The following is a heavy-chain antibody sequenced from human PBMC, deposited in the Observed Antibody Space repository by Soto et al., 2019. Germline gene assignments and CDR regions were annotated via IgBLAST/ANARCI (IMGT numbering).Heavy chain of an antibody. CDR1: GYSFTSYW. V-gene: IGHV5-51*01. Sequence: PGESLKISCKGSGYSFTSYWIGWVRQMNGKGLEWMGIIYPGDSDTRYSPSFQGQVTISADKSISTAYLQWSSLKASDTAMYYCARHRRRFLEWFLDAFDIWGQGTMVTVSS. CDR2: IYPGDSDT. D-gene: IGHD3-3*01. CDR3: ARHRRRFLEWFLDAFDI. J-gene: IGHJ3*02.